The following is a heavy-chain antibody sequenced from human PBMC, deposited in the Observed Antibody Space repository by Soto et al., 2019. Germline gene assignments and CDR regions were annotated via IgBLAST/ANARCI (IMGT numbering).Heavy chain of an antibody. CDR2: SGNKAKSHTT. CDR3: ALDMAGTYYGMDV. CDR1: GFTFSDHY. Sequence: EVQVVESGGGLVQPGGSVRLSCAGSGFTFSDHYMDWVRQAPGKGLEWVGRSGNKAKSHTTDYAASVKGRFIISRDDSKNSLYLEMNSLKTEDTVVYYCALDMAGTYYGMDVWGQGTTVTVSS. V-gene: IGHV3-72*01. D-gene: IGHD2-2*03. J-gene: IGHJ6*02.